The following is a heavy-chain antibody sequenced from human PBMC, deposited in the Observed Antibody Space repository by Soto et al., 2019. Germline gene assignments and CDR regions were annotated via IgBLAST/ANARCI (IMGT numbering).Heavy chain of an antibody. CDR2: ISYNGADR. CDR1: GFTFITYA. J-gene: IGHJ4*02. V-gene: IGHV3-23*01. CDR3: ATRVAASGSGWDY. Sequence: EVHLLESGGGLVTPAEYLRLSCAAYGFTFITYAMTWVRQAPGKGMEWVSGISYNGADRYYPDSVRPRFTISREKSKNTLYLQMNSLRAEDTALYYCATRVAASGSGWDYWGQGTLVTGSS. D-gene: IGHD6-13*01.